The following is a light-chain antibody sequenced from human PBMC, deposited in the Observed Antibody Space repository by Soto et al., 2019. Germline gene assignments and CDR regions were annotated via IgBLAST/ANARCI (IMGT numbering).Light chain of an antibody. V-gene: IGKV1-5*03. CDR1: QSISSS. J-gene: IGKJ1*01. CDR3: QQYNSFWT. Sequence: DIQMTQSPSTLSASVGDRVTITCRASQSISSSLAWYQQKPGKAPKLLIYKASSLESGVPSRFSGSGSGTEFTLTISSVQPDHFATYYCQQYNSFWTFGQGTKVEI. CDR2: KAS.